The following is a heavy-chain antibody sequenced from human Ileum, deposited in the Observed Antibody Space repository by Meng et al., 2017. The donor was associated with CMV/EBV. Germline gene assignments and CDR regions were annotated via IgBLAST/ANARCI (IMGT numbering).Heavy chain of an antibody. Sequence: GGSLRLSCAASKFTFSDYFMHWIRQAPGKGLEWVSCISSSGSTIYYADSVKGRFTISRDTAKNSLYLQMNSLRAEDTAVYYCARSPAARSYFDDWGQGTLVPSPQ. CDR2: ISSSGSTI. CDR3: ARSPAARSYFDD. CDR1: KFTFSDYF. V-gene: IGHV3-11*01. J-gene: IGHJ4*02. D-gene: IGHD2-2*01.